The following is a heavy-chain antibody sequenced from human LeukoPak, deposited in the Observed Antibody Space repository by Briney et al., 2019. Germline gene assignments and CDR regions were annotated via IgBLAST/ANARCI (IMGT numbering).Heavy chain of an antibody. Sequence: PGGSLRLSRAASGFTFSNSGMHWVRQAPGKGLEWVAFIRYDGSNKYYADSVKGRFTISRDNSKNTLYLQMNSLRAEDTAVYYCAKGPYYYDSSGPYYFDYWGQGTLVTVSS. D-gene: IGHD3-22*01. J-gene: IGHJ4*02. CDR2: IRYDGSNK. CDR3: AKGPYYYDSSGPYYFDY. CDR1: GFTFSNSG. V-gene: IGHV3-30*02.